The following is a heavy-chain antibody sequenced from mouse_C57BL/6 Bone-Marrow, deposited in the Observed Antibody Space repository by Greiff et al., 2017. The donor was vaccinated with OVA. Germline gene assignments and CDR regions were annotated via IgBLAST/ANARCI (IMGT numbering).Heavy chain of an antibody. V-gene: IGHV5-6*01. CDR1: GFTFSSYG. CDR3: ASYSAWFAY. Sequence: EVQLKESGGDLVKPGGSLKLSCAASGFTFSSYGMSWVRQTPDKRLEWVATISSGGSYTYYPDSVKGRFTISRDNAKNTLYLQMSSLKSEDTAMYYCASYSAWFAYWGQGTLVTVSA. CDR2: ISSGGSYT. D-gene: IGHD2-10*01. J-gene: IGHJ3*01.